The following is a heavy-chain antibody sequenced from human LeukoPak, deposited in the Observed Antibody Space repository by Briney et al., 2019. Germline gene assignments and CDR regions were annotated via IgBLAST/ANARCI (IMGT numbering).Heavy chain of an antibody. D-gene: IGHD7-27*01. Sequence: GGSLRLSCAASGFTFSNYGMYWVRQAPGKGLEWVAFIRYDGSDKYYADSGKGRFTMSRDNSKNTLYLQMDSLRPEDTAVYYCAKGQLGIQSSKWFDPWGQGTLVTVSS. V-gene: IGHV3-30*02. J-gene: IGHJ5*02. CDR1: GFTFSNYG. CDR2: IRYDGSDK. CDR3: AKGQLGIQSSKWFDP.